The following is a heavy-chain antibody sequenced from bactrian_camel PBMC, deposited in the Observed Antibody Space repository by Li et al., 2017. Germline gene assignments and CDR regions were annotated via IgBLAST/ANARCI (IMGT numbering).Heavy chain of an antibody. CDR2: ISAGGLI. Sequence: VQLVESGGDLVQPGGSLTLSCVASGFRFRNYSMTWVRQAPGMALEWVSCISAGGLIYYAHSVKGRFTISRDNATNTVYLQMNSLKPEDTAVYYCVSLVGRPLVHQGTQVTVS. D-gene: IGHD2*01. CDR1: GFRFRNYS. J-gene: IGHJ4*01. V-gene: IGHV3S10*01.